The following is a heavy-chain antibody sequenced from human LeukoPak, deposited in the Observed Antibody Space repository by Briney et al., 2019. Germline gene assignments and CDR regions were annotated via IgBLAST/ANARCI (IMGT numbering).Heavy chain of an antibody. CDR1: GSTFRDAG. D-gene: IGHD5-18*01. V-gene: IGHV3-15*01. Sequence: GGSLRLSCAASGSTFRDAGMSWVRQAPGKGLEWVGRIKSKTDGGTTDYAAPVKGRFTISRDDSKNTLYLQMSSLKTEDTAVYFCAHRDTAMVRVDYWGQGTLVTVSS. J-gene: IGHJ4*02. CDR2: IKSKTDGGTT. CDR3: AHRDTAMVRVDY.